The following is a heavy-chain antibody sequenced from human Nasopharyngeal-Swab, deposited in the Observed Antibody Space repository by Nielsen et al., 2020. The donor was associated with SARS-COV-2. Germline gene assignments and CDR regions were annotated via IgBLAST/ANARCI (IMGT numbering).Heavy chain of an antibody. J-gene: IGHJ5*02. CDR3: AKEGIAVAAGSWFDP. Sequence: GESLKISCAASGFTFSSYAMSWVRQAPGKGLEWVSVIHTDLNNTYYVDSVKGRFTISRDNSKNTLYLQMNSLRAEDTAVYYCAKEGIAVAAGSWFDPWGQGTLVTVSS. CDR2: IHTDLNNT. D-gene: IGHD6-19*01. CDR1: GFTFSSYA. V-gene: IGHV3-23*03.